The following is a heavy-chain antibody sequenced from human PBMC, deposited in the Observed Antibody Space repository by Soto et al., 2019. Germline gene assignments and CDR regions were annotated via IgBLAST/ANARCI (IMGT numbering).Heavy chain of an antibody. V-gene: IGHV4-34*01. CDR3: ATSRARVP. CDR1: VGSLSGYY. J-gene: IGHJ5*02. CDR2: INHSGST. Sequence: PAETLSLTCAVYVGSLSGYYWSWIRQPPGKGLEWIGEINHSGSTNYNPSLKSRVTISVDTSKNQFSLKLSSVTAADTAVYYCATSRARVPWGQGTLVTVSS. D-gene: IGHD6-13*01.